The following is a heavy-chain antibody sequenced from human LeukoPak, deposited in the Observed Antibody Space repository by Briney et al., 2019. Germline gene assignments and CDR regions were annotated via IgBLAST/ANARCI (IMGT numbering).Heavy chain of an antibody. CDR2: INHSGST. Sequence: SETLSLTCAVYGGSFSGYYWSWIRQPPGKGLEWIGEINHSGSTNYNPSLKSRVTISVDTSKNQFSLKLSSVTAADTAVYYCARGESPRFRMAAAGTEYYFDYWGQGTLVTVSS. J-gene: IGHJ4*02. CDR1: GGSFSGYY. D-gene: IGHD6-13*01. CDR3: ARGESPRFRMAAAGTEYYFDY. V-gene: IGHV4-34*01.